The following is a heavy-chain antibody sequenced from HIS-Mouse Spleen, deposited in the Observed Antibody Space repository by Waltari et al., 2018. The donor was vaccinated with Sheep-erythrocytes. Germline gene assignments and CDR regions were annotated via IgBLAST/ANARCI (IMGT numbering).Heavy chain of an antibody. D-gene: IGHD4-17*01. CDR1: GFTVSSNY. CDR2: IYSGGST. Sequence: EVQLVESGGGLIQPGGSLRLSCAASGFTVSSNYMSWVRQAPGKGLGWVSVIYSGGSTYCADSVKGRFTISRDNSKNTLYLQMNSLRAEDTAVYYCARGHPDYGDYDAFDIWGQGTMVTVSS. J-gene: IGHJ3*02. CDR3: ARGHPDYGDYDAFDI. V-gene: IGHV3-53*01.